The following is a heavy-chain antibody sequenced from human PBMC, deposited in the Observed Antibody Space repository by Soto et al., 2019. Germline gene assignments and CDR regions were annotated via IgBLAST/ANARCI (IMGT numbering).Heavy chain of an antibody. V-gene: IGHV4-59*01. CDR3: ARDGQRGTGDY. CDR2: IYYSGST. CDR1: GGSISSYY. Sequence: QVQLQESGPGLVKPSETLSLTCTVSGGSISSYYWSWIRQPPGKGLEWIGYIYYSGSTNYNPSLKSRVTISVDTSKNQFSLKLSSVTAADTAVYYCARDGQRGTGDYWGQGTLVTVSS. J-gene: IGHJ4*02. D-gene: IGHD1-1*01.